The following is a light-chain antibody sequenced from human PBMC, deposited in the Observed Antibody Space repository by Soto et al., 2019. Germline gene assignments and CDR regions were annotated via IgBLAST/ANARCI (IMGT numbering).Light chain of an antibody. CDR2: DVS. J-gene: IGLJ1*01. Sequence: QSALTQPASVSGSPGQSITISCTGTSSDVGGHNYVSWYQQHPGKAPKLMIYDVSNRPSGVSNRFSASKSGNTASLTISGLQAEDEADYYCSSYTSSSTQVFRTGTKLTVL. CDR3: SSYTSSSTQV. CDR1: SSDVGGHNY. V-gene: IGLV2-14*03.